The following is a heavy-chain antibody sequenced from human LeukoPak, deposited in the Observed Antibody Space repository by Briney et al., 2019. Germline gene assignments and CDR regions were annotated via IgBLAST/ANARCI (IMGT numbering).Heavy chain of an antibody. V-gene: IGHV3-23*01. D-gene: IGHD2-21*01. Sequence: GGSLRLSCVGSGFTFRSHAMSWVRQAPEKGLEFVSGIYENGGTTYYADSVKGRFSISRDNSKNTLYLQMDSLRGEDTAVYYCAKDFRIGYSAHFDYWGQGALVIVSS. CDR3: AKDFRIGYSAHFDY. J-gene: IGHJ4*02. CDR1: GFTFRSHA. CDR2: IYENGGTT.